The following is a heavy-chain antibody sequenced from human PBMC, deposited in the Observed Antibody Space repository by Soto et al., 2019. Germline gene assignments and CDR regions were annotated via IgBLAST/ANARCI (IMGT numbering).Heavy chain of an antibody. CDR2: ISTSSSTI. D-gene: IGHD1-26*01. J-gene: IGHJ3*02. CDR1: GFTFSSYT. CDR3: ARSRGKWAFDI. Sequence: LRLSCAASGFTFSSYTMNWVRQAPGKGLEWVSYISTSSSTIYYADSVKGRFTISRDNAKNSLYLQMNSLTAEDTAVYYCARSRGKWAFDIWGQGTMVTVSS. V-gene: IGHV3-48*01.